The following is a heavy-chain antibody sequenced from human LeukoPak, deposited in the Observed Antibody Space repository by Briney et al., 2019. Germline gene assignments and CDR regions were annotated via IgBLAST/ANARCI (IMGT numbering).Heavy chain of an antibody. J-gene: IGHJ5*02. D-gene: IGHD3-3*01. CDR2: IYYSGST. CDR1: GGSISSSSYY. V-gene: IGHV4-39*07. CDR3: ARVWSGSWLPFVSPGGENWFDP. Sequence: PSETLSLTCTVSGGSISSSSYYWGWIRQPPGKGLEWIGSIYYSGSTYYNPSLKSRVTISVDTSKNQFSLKLSSVTAADTAVYYCARVWSGSWLPFVSPGGENWFDPWGQGTLVTVSS.